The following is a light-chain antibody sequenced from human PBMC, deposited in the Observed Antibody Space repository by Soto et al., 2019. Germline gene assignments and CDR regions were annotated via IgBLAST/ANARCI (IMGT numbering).Light chain of an antibody. Sequence: DIQMTQSPSTLSASVGDRVTITCRASQSINNWLAWYQQKPGKAPNLLIYTASSLQSGVPSRFSGSGSGTDFTLTINGLQPEDFATYYCQQAASFPITFGQGTRLEI. J-gene: IGKJ5*01. V-gene: IGKV1-12*01. CDR3: QQAASFPIT. CDR1: QSINNW. CDR2: TAS.